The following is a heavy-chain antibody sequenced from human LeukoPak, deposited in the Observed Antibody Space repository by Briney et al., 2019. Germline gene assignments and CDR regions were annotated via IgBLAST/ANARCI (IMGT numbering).Heavy chain of an antibody. CDR2: IGTAGDT. Sequence: QAGGSLRLSCAASGFTFSSYDMHWVRQATGKGLEWVSAIGTAGDTYYPGSVKGRFTISRENAKNSLYLQMNSLRAGDTAVYYCARAGAQGYYDILTGAYYYYYMDVWGKGTTVTISS. CDR1: GFTFSSYD. V-gene: IGHV3-13*01. D-gene: IGHD3-9*01. J-gene: IGHJ6*03. CDR3: ARAGAQGYYDILTGAYYYYYMDV.